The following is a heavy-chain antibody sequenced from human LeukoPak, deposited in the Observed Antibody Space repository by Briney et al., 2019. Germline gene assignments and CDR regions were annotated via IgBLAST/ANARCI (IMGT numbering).Heavy chain of an antibody. Sequence: GGSLRLSCAASGFTFSSYSMNWVRQAPGKGLEWVSSISSSSSYIYYADSVKGRFTISRGNAKNSVYLRMNSLRAEDTAVYYCARDGVPIRYCSGGSCSGNWFDPWGQGTLVTVSS. CDR3: ARDGVPIRYCSGGSCSGNWFDP. CDR1: GFTFSSYS. J-gene: IGHJ5*02. V-gene: IGHV3-21*01. CDR2: ISSSSSYI. D-gene: IGHD2-15*01.